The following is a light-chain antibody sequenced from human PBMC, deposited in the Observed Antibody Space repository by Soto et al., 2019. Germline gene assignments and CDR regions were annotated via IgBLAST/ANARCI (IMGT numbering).Light chain of an antibody. CDR1: QSVSSY. Sequence: IVWTQAPPTLSLSPGERDTLSGRARQSVSSYLAWYQQKPGQAPRLLIYDASNRATGIPARFSGSGSGTDFTLTISSLEPEDFAVYYCQQRSNWPPFITFGQGTRLEIK. V-gene: IGKV3-11*01. CDR2: DAS. J-gene: IGKJ5*01. CDR3: QQRSNWPPFIT.